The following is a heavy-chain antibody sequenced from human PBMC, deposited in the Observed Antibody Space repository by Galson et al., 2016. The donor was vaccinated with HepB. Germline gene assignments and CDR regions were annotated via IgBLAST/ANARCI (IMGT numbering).Heavy chain of an antibody. V-gene: IGHV4-61*01. CDR3: ARGGDDSGSGSYRP. J-gene: IGHJ5*02. CDR2: IYYTGST. CDR1: GGSVSSASYF. D-gene: IGHD3-10*01. Sequence: ETLSLTCTVSGGSVSSASYFWSWIRQPPGKGLEWIGDIYYTGSTNYNPSLKSRVTISVDTSKNQFSLKLSSMTAADTAVYYCARGGDDSGSGSYRPWGQGSLVTVSS.